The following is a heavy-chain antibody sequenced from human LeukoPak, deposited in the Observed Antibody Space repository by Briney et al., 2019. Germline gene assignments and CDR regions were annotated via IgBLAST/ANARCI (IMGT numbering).Heavy chain of an antibody. CDR2: MSVNSGLI. D-gene: IGHD1-26*01. Sequence: PGGSLRLSCAASGFTFNRYSMNWVRQAPGKGLEWVAAMSVNSGLIYYAESVKGRFTISRDNAKNSLFLQMDSQRVEDTAVYYCAREFEGAASGAGYWGQGTLVTVSS. CDR1: GFTFNRYS. J-gene: IGHJ4*02. V-gene: IGHV3-21*01. CDR3: AREFEGAASGAGY.